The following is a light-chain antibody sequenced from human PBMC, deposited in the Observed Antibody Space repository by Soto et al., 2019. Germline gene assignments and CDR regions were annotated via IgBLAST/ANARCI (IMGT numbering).Light chain of an antibody. V-gene: IGKV3-11*01. CDR1: QTVRTY. CDR2: DAS. CDR3: QQRATWPPFT. J-gene: IGKJ3*01. Sequence: EIVLTQSPATLSLSPGDRATLSCRASQTVRTYLGWYQQKPGQAPRLLIYDASNRATGIPARFIGSGSGTDFTLTISSLEPEDFAVYYCQQRATWPPFTFGPGTKVDL.